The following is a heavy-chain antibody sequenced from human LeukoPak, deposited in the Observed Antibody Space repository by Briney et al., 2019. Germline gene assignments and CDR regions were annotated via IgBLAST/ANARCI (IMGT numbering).Heavy chain of an antibody. CDR3: ARGGLLGYDSSGYSDY. V-gene: IGHV1-18*01. J-gene: IGHJ4*02. CDR1: GYTFTSYG. D-gene: IGHD3-22*01. Sequence: ASVKVSCKASGYTFTSYGISWVRQAPGQGLEWMGWISAYNGNTNYAQKLQGRVPMTTDTSTSTAYTKLRSLRADDTAVYYCARGGLLGYDSSGYSDYWGQGTLVTVSS. CDR2: ISAYNGNT.